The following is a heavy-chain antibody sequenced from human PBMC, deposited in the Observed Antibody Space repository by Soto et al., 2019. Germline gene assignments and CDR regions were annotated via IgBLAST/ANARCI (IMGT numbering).Heavy chain of an antibody. Sequence: SPVRASYKASGSTFSSHTTTWVRQAPGQGLEWMGRIIPILGIANYAQKFQGRVTITADKSTSTAYMELSSLRSEDTAVYYCARDIAASGNYYCYCYARGTLLTIS. CDR3: ARDIAASGNYYCYC. J-gene: IGHJ4*02. CDR1: GSTFSSHT. V-gene: IGHV1-69*02. CDR2: IIPILGIA. D-gene: IGHD6-13*01.